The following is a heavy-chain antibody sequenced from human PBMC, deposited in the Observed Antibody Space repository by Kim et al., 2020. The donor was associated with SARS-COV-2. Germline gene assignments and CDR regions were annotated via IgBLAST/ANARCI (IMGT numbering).Heavy chain of an antibody. CDR1: GYTFTSYG. D-gene: IGHD6-19*01. J-gene: IGHJ4*02. Sequence: ASVKVSCKASGYTFTSYGISWVRQAPGQGLEWMGWISAYNGNTNYAQKLQGRVTMTTDTSTSTAYMELRSLRSDDTAVYYCATSPDTMIAVAGTAFFDYWGQGTLVTVSS. CDR2: ISAYNGNT. V-gene: IGHV1-18*01. CDR3: ATSPDTMIAVAGTAFFDY.